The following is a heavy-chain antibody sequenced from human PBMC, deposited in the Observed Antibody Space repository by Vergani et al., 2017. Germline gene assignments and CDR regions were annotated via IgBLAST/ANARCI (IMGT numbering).Heavy chain of an antibody. CDR3: ARETDTGSSVSYYYYAIDV. CDR2: VSSGDSI. D-gene: IGHD3-9*01. CDR1: GFTFREHY. J-gene: IGHJ6*02. Sequence: QVQLVESGGGWVKPGGSLRRSCAASGFTFREHYMSWVRQAPGKGLEWSSYVSSGDSIYYTDSVKGRLTVSRDNTKNTLYLQMNSLRAEDTAVYYCARETDTGSSVSYYYYAIDVWGQGTTVSVSS. V-gene: IGHV3-11*04.